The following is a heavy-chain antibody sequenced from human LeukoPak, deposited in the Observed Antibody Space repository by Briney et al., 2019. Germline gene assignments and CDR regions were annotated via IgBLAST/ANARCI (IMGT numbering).Heavy chain of an antibody. V-gene: IGHV1-69*13. CDR2: IIPIFGTA. CDR3: AISATERNYFDY. Sequence: SVKVSCKASGGTFSSYAISWVRQAPGQGLEWMGGIIPIFGTANYAQKFQGRVTITADESTSTAYMELSSLRSEDTAVYYCAISATERNYFDYWGQGTLVTVSA. D-gene: IGHD1-1*01. J-gene: IGHJ4*02. CDR1: GGTFSSYA.